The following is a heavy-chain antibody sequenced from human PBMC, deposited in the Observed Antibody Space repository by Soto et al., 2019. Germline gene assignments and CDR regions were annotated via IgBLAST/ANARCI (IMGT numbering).Heavy chain of an antibody. V-gene: IGHV1-69*01. CDR3: TRVGYTSGPTFDY. D-gene: IGHD5-12*01. CDR1: GGTFNSYA. CDR2: IIPIFGTA. J-gene: IGHJ4*02. Sequence: QVQLAQSGAEVKKPGSSVKVSCKASGGTFNSYAISWVRQAPGQGLEWMGGIIPIFGTAKYAQKFQGRVTITADDSTNTGYLELTNLTSEDTAVYFCTRVGYTSGPTFDYWGQGTLVIVSS.